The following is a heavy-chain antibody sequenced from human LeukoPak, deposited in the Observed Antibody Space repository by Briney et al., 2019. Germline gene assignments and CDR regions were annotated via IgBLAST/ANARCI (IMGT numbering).Heavy chain of an antibody. CDR2: IRSTANGYAT. V-gene: IGHV3-73*01. Sequence: GGSLRLSCAASGFTFSGSALHWVRQASGKGLEWVGRIRSTANGYATAYAASVKGRFTISRDNAKNSLYLQMNSLRAEDTAVYYCARDLSSGSYFHAFDIWGQGTMVTVSS. D-gene: IGHD1-26*01. CDR3: ARDLSSGSYFHAFDI. CDR1: GFTFSGSA. J-gene: IGHJ3*02.